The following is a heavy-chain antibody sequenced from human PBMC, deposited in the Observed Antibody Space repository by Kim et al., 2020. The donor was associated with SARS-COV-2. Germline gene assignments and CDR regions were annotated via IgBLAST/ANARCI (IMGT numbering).Heavy chain of an antibody. D-gene: IGHD2-15*01. CDR3: ARLGGGGPYGDY. CDR2: INPNSGGT. V-gene: IGHV1-2*06. CDR1: GYTFTGHY. Sequence: ASVKVSCKASGYTFTGHYMHWVRQAPGQGLEWMGQINPNSGGTNYAQKFQGRVTMTGDTSISTAYMELSNLRSDDTAVYYCARLGGGGPYGDYWGQGTLVTVSS. J-gene: IGHJ4*02.